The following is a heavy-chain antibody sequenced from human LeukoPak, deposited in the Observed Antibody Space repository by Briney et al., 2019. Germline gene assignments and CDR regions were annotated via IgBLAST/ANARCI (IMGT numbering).Heavy chain of an antibody. CDR3: AKGAMVRGVIKDVFDY. V-gene: IGHV1-24*01. J-gene: IGHJ4*02. CDR1: EYRLNEVS. Sequence: ASVKVSCKISEYRLNEVSMHWMRQAPGKGLEWMGGFDHESGKTIYAQQFQGRLIMTEDTASDTAYMELSSLRAEDTAVYYCAKGAMVRGVIKDVFDYWGQGTLVAVSS. CDR2: FDHESGKT. D-gene: IGHD3-10*01.